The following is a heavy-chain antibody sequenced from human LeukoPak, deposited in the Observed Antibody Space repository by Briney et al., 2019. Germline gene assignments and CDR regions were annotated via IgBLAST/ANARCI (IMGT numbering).Heavy chain of an antibody. Sequence: GESLKISCKGSGYSFTSYWIGWVRQMPGKGLEWMGIIYPGDSDTRYSPSFQGQVTISADKSISTAYLQWSSLKASDTAMYYCARQSTTVVKWGDYYYGMDVWGQGTTVTVSS. V-gene: IGHV5-51*01. D-gene: IGHD4-23*01. CDR1: GYSFTSYW. CDR3: ARQSTTVVKWGDYYYGMDV. J-gene: IGHJ6*02. CDR2: IYPGDSDT.